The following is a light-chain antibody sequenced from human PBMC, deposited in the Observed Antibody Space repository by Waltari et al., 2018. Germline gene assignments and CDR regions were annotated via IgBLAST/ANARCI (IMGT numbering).Light chain of an antibody. V-gene: IGLV1-44*01. CDR3: AAWDDNLNARV. CDR2: TND. CDR1: NSHIGSNT. J-gene: IGLJ3*02. Sequence: QSVLTQPPSSPGTPGQRVTISFSGSNSHIGSNTVNWYQQFPGTAPKLLIYTNDQRPSGVPDRFSGSKSGTSAALAISGLQADDEAHYYCAAWDDNLNARVFGGGTMLTVL.